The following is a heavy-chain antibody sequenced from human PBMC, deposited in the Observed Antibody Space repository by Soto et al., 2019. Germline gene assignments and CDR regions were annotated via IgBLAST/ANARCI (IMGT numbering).Heavy chain of an antibody. J-gene: IGHJ3*02. CDR2: INPSGGST. D-gene: IGHD3-22*01. V-gene: IGHV1-46*01. Sequence: GASVKVSCKASGYTFTSYYMHWVRQAPGQGLEWMGIINPSGGSTSYAQKFQGRVTMTRDTSTSTVYMELSSLRSEDTAVYYCARDPRYHYYDSNPTAGGDAFDIWGQGTMVTVSS. CDR3: ARDPRYHYYDSNPTAGGDAFDI. CDR1: GYTFTSYY.